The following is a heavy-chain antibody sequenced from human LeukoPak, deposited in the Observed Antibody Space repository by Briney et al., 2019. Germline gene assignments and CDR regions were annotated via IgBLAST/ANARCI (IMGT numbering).Heavy chain of an antibody. V-gene: IGHV4-39*01. CDR3: ARTSIAAALY. CDR2: IYYSGST. D-gene: IGHD6-13*01. Sequence: PSETLSLTCTVSGGSISSSSYYWGWIRQPPGKGLEWIGSIYYSGSTYYNPSLKSRVTISVDTSKNQLSLKLSSVTAADTAVYYCARTSIAAALYWGQGTLVTVSS. CDR1: GGSISSSSYY. J-gene: IGHJ4*02.